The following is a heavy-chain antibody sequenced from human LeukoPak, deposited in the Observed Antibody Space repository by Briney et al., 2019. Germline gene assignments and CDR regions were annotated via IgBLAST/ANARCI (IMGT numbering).Heavy chain of an antibody. CDR3: AREGAVARPLVGYYYYGMDV. Sequence: PSETLSLTCTVSGGSISSYYWSWIRQPPGKGLEWIGYICYSGSTNYNPSLKSRVTISVDTSKNQFSLKLSSVTAADTAVYYCAREGAVARPLVGYYYYGMDVWGQGTTVTVSS. D-gene: IGHD6-19*01. CDR1: GGSISSYY. V-gene: IGHV4-59*01. J-gene: IGHJ6*02. CDR2: ICYSGST.